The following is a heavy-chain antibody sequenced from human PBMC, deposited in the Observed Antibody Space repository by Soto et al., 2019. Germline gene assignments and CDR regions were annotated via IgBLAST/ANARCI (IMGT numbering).Heavy chain of an antibody. J-gene: IGHJ4*02. CDR1: GFTFSDYY. Sequence: GGSLRLSCAASGFTFSDYYMSWIRQAPGKGLEWVSYISSSSSYTNYADSVKGRFTISRDNAKNSLYLQMNSLSAEDTAVYYCARADLLVLLFLESYYCFDYWGQGTLGTVS. CDR2: ISSSSSYT. CDR3: ARADLLVLLFLESYYCFDY. V-gene: IGHV3-11*06. D-gene: IGHD3-3*01.